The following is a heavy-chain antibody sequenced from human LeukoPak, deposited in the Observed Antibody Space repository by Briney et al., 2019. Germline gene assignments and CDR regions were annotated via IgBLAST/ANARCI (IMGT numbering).Heavy chain of an antibody. Sequence: GGSLRLSCAASGFTFSGYDMSWVRQAPGKGLEWVSYTSSSSSTIYYADSVKSRFTISRDNAKNSLYLQMNSLRAEDTAVYYCAKDLGSGGSRGDYWGQGTLVTVSS. D-gene: IGHD2-15*01. J-gene: IGHJ4*02. CDR2: TSSSSSTI. CDR1: GFTFSGYD. CDR3: AKDLGSGGSRGDY. V-gene: IGHV3-48*04.